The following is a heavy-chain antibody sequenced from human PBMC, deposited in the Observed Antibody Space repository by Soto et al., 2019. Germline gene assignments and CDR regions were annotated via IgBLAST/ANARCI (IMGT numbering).Heavy chain of an antibody. V-gene: IGHV4-59*01. CDR1: GGSISSYY. J-gene: IGHJ4*02. CDR2: VYYSGTT. CDR3: ARAGSTWRYFFDY. Sequence: QVQLQESGPGLVKPSETLSLTCTVSGGSISSYYWTWIRQPPGKGLEWVGYVYYSGTTYYNPSLQSRVTISVDTSKNQFSLKVKSVNAADTAIYYCARAGSTWRYFFDYWGQGSLVTVSS. D-gene: IGHD6-13*01.